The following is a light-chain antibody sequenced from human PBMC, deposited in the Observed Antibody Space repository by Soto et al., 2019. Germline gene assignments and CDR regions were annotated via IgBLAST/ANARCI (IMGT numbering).Light chain of an antibody. CDR3: HNWVTGIHI. Sequence: QLVLTQSPSASASLGASVTITCTVNSGHSNYAIAWHQQQPEQGPRFLMKLNSDGSHSKGDGIPDRFSGSSSGAERYLTISTLQSEDESDYYCHNWVTGIHIFGGGTKLTVL. J-gene: IGLJ2*01. CDR2: LNSDGSH. CDR1: SGHSNYA. V-gene: IGLV4-69*01.